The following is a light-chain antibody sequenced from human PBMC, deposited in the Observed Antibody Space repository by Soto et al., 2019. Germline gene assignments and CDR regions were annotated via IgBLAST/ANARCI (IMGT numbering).Light chain of an antibody. J-gene: IGKJ1*01. Sequence: DVVMTQSPLSLPVTLGQPASISCRSSQSLVYSDGNTYLSWFQQRPGQSPRRLIYKVSNRDSGVPERFSDSGSGTDFTLKISRVEAEDVGVYYCMRGAHWPRTFGQGTKVEI. CDR1: QSLVYSDGNTY. CDR3: MRGAHWPRT. V-gene: IGKV2-30*01. CDR2: KVS.